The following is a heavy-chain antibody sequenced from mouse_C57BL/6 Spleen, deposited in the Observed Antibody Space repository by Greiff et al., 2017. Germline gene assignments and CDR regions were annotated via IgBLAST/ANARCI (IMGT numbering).Heavy chain of an antibody. J-gene: IGHJ2*01. V-gene: IGHV1-59*01. D-gene: IGHD2-4*01. Sequence: VQLQQPGAELVRPGTSVKLSCKASGYTFTSYWMHWVKQRPGQGLEWIGVIDPSDSYTNYNQKFTGKATLTVDTSSSTAYMQLSSLTSEDSAVYYCARDDYDEKGYFDYWGQGTTLTVSS. CDR2: IDPSDSYT. CDR3: ARDDYDEKGYFDY. CDR1: GYTFTSYW.